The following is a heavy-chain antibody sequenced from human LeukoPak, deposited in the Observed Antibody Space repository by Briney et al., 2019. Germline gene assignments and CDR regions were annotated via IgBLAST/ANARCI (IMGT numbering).Heavy chain of an antibody. Sequence: ASVKVSCKASGYTFTSYGISWVRQAPGQGLEWMGWISAYNGNTNYAQKLQGRVTMTTDTSTSTAYMELSRLRSDDTAVYYCARASLPYSSGWYCDYWGQGTLVTVSS. CDR3: ARASLPYSSGWYCDY. D-gene: IGHD6-19*01. J-gene: IGHJ4*02. CDR1: GYTFTSYG. CDR2: ISAYNGNT. V-gene: IGHV1-18*01.